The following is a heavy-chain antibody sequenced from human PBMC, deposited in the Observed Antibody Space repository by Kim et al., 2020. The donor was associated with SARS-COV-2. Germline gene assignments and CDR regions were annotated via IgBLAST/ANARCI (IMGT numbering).Heavy chain of an antibody. J-gene: IGHJ6*02. D-gene: IGHD1-1*01. Sequence: SETLSLTCTVSGGSISNYFWSWIRQPAGKGLEWIGRIHTSGSTNYNPSLKSRVTMSVDTSKNQFSLKLSSVTAADTAVYYCVRGRNSRDGKVSPYSSMGAWGQGTTVTVSS. CDR3: VRGRNSRDGKVSPYSSMGA. CDR1: GGSISNYF. CDR2: IHTSGST. V-gene: IGHV4-4*07.